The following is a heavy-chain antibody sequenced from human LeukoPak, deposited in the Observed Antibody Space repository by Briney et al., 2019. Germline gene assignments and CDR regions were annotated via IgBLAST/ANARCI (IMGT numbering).Heavy chain of an antibody. V-gene: IGHV5-51*01. CDR1: GYNFITYW. D-gene: IGHD3-16*01. Sequence: ESLKISCKGSGYNFITYWIAWVRQMPGKGLEWMGIIYPGDSDTRYSPAFQGQVTISADKSISTAYLQWSSLKASDTAVYYCARLAYSTTWSAARFDPWGQGTLVTVSS. J-gene: IGHJ5*02. CDR2: IYPGDSDT. CDR3: ARLAYSTTWSAARFDP.